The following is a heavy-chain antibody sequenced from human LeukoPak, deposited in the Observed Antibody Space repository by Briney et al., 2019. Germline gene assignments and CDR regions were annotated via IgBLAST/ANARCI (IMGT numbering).Heavy chain of an antibody. J-gene: IGHJ4*02. D-gene: IGHD2-21*01. CDR2: FDPEDGET. CDR3: ATVITGGFDY. V-gene: IGHV1-24*01. Sequence: ASVKVSCKASGYTFTGYYMHWVRQAPGKGLEWMGGFDPEDGETIYAQKFQGRVTMTEDTSTDTAYMELSSLRSEDTAVYYCATVITGGFDYWGQGTLVTVSS. CDR1: GYTFTGYY.